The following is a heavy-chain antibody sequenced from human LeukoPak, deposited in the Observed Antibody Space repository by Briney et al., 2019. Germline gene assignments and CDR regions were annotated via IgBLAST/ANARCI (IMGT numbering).Heavy chain of an antibody. J-gene: IGHJ4*02. V-gene: IGHV1-24*01. CDR3: ATDRRKSSGWRNILDY. CDR2: FDPEDGET. CDR1: GYTLTELS. D-gene: IGHD6-19*01. Sequence: ASVKVSCKVSGYTLTELSMHWVRQAPGKGLEWMGGFDPEDGETIYAQKFQGRVTMTEDTSTDTAYMELSSLRSEDTAVYYCATDRRKSSGWRNILDYWGQGTLVTVSS.